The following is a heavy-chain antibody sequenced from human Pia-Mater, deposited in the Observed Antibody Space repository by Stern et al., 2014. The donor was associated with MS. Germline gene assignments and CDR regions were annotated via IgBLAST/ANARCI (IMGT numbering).Heavy chain of an antibody. V-gene: IGHV1-2*06. CDR1: GYTFTGHY. CDR3: ARQYSSYPDY. Sequence: QVQLVQSGAEVRKPGASVQVSCKAYGYTFTGHYVHWVRQAPGQGLEWQGRIGPPSGATNFAQKFQGRVTLTRDTSISTAYMELSSLTSDDTAVYYCARQYSSYPDYWGQGTLVTVSS. CDR2: IGPPSGAT. J-gene: IGHJ4*02. D-gene: IGHD4-11*01.